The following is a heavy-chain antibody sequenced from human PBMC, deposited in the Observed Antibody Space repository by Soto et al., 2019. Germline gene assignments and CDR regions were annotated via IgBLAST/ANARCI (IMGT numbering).Heavy chain of an antibody. CDR2: IWYDGSNK. J-gene: IGHJ5*02. CDR1: VFTFSSYG. V-gene: IGHV3-33*01. D-gene: IGHD2-21*02. Sequence: GGSLRLSCAASVFTFSSYGMHWVRQAPGKGLEWVAVIWYDGSNKYYADSVKGRFTISRDNSKNTLYLQMNSLRAEDTAVYYCARVPAYCGGDCFTIPWFDPWGQGTLVTVSS. CDR3: ARVPAYCGGDCFTIPWFDP.